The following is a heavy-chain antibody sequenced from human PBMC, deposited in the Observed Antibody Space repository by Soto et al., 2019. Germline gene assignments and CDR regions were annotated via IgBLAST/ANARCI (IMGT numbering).Heavy chain of an antibody. CDR2: ISPILGLA. Sequence: QVQLGQSGAEVKKPGSSVKVSCEASGGTFSSYTISWVRQAPGQGLEWMGRISPILGLANYAQKFQGRVTITADKSTSTAYMELSSLRSEDTAVYYCARDLTPNNYDSSGYALDYWGQGTLVTVSS. J-gene: IGHJ4*02. D-gene: IGHD3-22*01. CDR3: ARDLTPNNYDSSGYALDY. V-gene: IGHV1-69*08. CDR1: GGTFSSYT.